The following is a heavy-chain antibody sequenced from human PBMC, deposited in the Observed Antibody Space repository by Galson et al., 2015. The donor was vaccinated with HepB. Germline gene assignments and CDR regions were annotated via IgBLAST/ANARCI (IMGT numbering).Heavy chain of an antibody. J-gene: IGHJ4*02. CDR3: ARGYDSGSYYYHY. D-gene: IGHD3-10*01. Sequence: SVKVSCKASGGTFSSYAISWVRQAPGQGLEWMGGITPIFGTANGAEKFRGRVTITADKSTSTAYMELSNLRSEDTAVYYCARGYDSGSYYYHYWGQGTLVTVSS. CDR2: ITPIFGTA. V-gene: IGHV1-69*06. CDR1: GGTFSSYA.